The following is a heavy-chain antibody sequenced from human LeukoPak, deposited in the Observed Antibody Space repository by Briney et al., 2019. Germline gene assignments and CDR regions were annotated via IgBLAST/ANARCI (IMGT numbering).Heavy chain of an antibody. CDR3: AKDSWHVVVPAANYDP. J-gene: IGHJ5*02. D-gene: IGHD2-2*01. CDR1: GFTFSRYA. Sequence: PGGSLRLSCAASGFTFSRYAMAWVRQAPGKGLEWVSAISGSGTGTHCADSVKGRFTVSRDNSKNTLYLQLNSLRAEDTAVYYCAKDSWHVVVPAANYDPWGQGALVTVSS. V-gene: IGHV3-23*01. CDR2: ISGSGTGT.